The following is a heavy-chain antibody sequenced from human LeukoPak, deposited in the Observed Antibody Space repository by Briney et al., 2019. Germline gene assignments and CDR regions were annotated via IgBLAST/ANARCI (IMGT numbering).Heavy chain of an antibody. CDR1: GFTFDDYA. Sequence: GGSLRLSCAASGFTFDDYAMHWVRQAPGKGLEWVSGISWNSGSIGYADSVKGRFTISRDNSKNTLYLQMNSLRAEDTAVYYCARDLLMGATTMVGNSLPFAFDIWGQGTMVTVSS. V-gene: IGHV3-9*01. CDR2: ISWNSGSI. CDR3: ARDLLMGATTMVGNSLPFAFDI. J-gene: IGHJ3*02. D-gene: IGHD1-26*01.